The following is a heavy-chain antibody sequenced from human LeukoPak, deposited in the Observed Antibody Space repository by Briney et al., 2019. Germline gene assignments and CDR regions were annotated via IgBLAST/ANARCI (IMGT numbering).Heavy chain of an antibody. D-gene: IGHD3-9*01. Sequence: GASVKVSCKASGYTFTSYYMHWVRQAPGQGLEWMGWINPNSGGTNYAQKFQGRVTMTRDTSISTAYMELSRLRSEDTAVYYCATDTGRRYDILTGYYNYWGQGTLVTVSS. CDR2: INPNSGGT. J-gene: IGHJ4*02. V-gene: IGHV1-2*02. CDR3: ATDTGRRYDILTGYYNY. CDR1: GYTFTSYY.